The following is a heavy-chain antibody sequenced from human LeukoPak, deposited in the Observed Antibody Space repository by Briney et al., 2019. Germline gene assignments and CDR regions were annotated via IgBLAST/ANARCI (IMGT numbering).Heavy chain of an antibody. CDR1: EFTFSTYA. V-gene: IGHV3-23*01. J-gene: IGHJ5*02. CDR3: AKAETYCTDGVCYYNWFDP. Sequence: GGSLRLSCAASEFTFSTYAMHWVRQAPGKGLEWVSAISGSGGSTYYADSVKGRFTISRDNSKNTLYLQMNSLRAEDTAVYYCAKAETYCTDGVCYYNWFDPWGQGTLVTVSS. D-gene: IGHD2-8*01. CDR2: ISGSGGST.